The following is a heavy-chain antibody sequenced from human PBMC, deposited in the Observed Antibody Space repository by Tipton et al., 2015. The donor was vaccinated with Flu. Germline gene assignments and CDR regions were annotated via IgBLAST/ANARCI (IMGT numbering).Heavy chain of an antibody. J-gene: IGHJ4*02. V-gene: IGHV5-51*01. CDR1: GYSFTNYW. Sequence: VQLVQSGAEVKKPGESLKISCRGSGYSFTNYWIGWVRQMPGKGLEWVGLIYPGDSETRYSSSFQGQVTISVDKSISTAYLQWASLKASDTAMYYCARHKQGYCSSTTCYDFGYWGQGTLVTVSS. D-gene: IGHD2-2*01. CDR2: IYPGDSET. CDR3: ARHKQGYCSSTTCYDFGY.